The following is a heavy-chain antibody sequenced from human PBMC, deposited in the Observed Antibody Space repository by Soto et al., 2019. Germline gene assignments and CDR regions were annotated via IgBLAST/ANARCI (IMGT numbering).Heavy chain of an antibody. J-gene: IGHJ4*02. Sequence: VQLVESGGGVVQPGGSLRLSCAASGFTFSNYWMSWIRQAPGKGLEWVANIKQDGSETNYVDSVKGRFTISRDNAKNSLYLQMNSLRAEDTAVYYCASPVDYWGQGTLVTVSS. CDR2: IKQDGSET. CDR3: ASPVDY. V-gene: IGHV3-7*01. CDR1: GFTFSNYW.